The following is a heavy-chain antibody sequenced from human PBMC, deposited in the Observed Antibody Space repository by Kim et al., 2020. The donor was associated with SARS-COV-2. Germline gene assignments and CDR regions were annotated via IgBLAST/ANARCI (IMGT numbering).Heavy chain of an antibody. V-gene: IGHV1-46*01. CDR1: GYTFTNYD. Sequence: ASVKVSCKASGYTFTNYDMHWVRQAPGQGLEWMGLINPSGGGASFAQKFQDRVTMTRDTSTSTVYMELSSLRSEDTAVYYCARGDILATIGGVDYYYGM. D-gene: IGHD5-12*01. CDR2: INPSGGGA. CDR3: ARGDILATIGGVDYYYGM. J-gene: IGHJ6*01.